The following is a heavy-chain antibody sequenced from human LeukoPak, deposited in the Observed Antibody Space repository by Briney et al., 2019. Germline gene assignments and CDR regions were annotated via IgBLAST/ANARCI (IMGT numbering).Heavy chain of an antibody. D-gene: IGHD3-22*01. Sequence: SETLSLTCTVSGGSISSYYWSWIRQPAGKGLEWIGRIYTSGSTNYNPSLKIRVTMSVDTSKNQFSLKLSSVTAADTAVYYCARDLGSYYDSSGYYYYGMDVWGQGTTVTVSS. CDR1: GGSISSYY. V-gene: IGHV4-4*07. CDR3: ARDLGSYYDSSGYYYYGMDV. CDR2: IYTSGST. J-gene: IGHJ6*02.